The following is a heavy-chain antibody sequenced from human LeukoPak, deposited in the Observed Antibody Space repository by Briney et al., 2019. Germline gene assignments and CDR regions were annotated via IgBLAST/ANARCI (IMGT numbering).Heavy chain of an antibody. CDR1: GFTFSSYW. V-gene: IGHV3-7*01. CDR2: IKQDGSEK. J-gene: IGHJ4*02. D-gene: IGHD1-1*01. Sequence: PGGSLRLSCAASGFTFSSYWMTWVRQAPGKGLEWVANIKQDGSEKYYVDSVKGRFTISRDNAKNSLYLQMNSLRAEDTAVYYCASRVGRIIVTGTDVYWGQGTLVTVSS. CDR3: ASRVGRIIVTGTDVY.